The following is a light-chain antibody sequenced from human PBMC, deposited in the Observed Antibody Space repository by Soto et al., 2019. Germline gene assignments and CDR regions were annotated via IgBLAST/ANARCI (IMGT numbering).Light chain of an antibody. V-gene: IGKV1-17*01. CDR3: QQYNSYSPT. CDR1: QDIKNY. CDR2: DAS. Sequence: DIQMTQSPSSLSASVGDRVTITCQASQDIKNYLNWYQQKPGKAPKLLIYDASKLESGVPSRFSGSGSGTELTLTISGLQAEDSATYYCQQYNSYSPTFGQGTTVEV. J-gene: IGKJ1*01.